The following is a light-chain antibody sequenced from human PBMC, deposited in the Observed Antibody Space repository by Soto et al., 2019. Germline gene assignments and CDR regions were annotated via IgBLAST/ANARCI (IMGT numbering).Light chain of an antibody. CDR2: EGT. Sequence: QSVLTQPASVSGSPGQSITISCTGTSSDIGRYKFVSWFQQHPGKAPKLMIFEGTNRPSGVSNRFSGSKSGNTASLTISGPQAEDEAIYFCSSSTNTNTLVIFGGGTKLTVL. V-gene: IGLV2-14*01. CDR1: SSDIGRYKF. CDR3: SSSTNTNTLVI. J-gene: IGLJ2*01.